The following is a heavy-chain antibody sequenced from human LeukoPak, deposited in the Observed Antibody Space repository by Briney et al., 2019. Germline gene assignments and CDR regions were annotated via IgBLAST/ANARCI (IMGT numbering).Heavy chain of an antibody. CDR1: GFTFSSYS. Sequence: GGSLRLSCAASGFTFSSYSMNWVRQAPGKGLEWVSSISSSSSYIYYADSVKGRFTISRDNAKNSLYLQMNGLRVEDTALYYCARKGLGGELGGFDYWGQGTLVTVSS. J-gene: IGHJ4*02. CDR3: ARKGLGGELGGFDY. V-gene: IGHV3-21*04. CDR2: ISSSSSYI. D-gene: IGHD1-26*01.